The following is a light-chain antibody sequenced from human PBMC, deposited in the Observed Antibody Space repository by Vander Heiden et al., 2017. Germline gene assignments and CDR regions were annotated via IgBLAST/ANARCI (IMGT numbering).Light chain of an antibody. CDR2: EVS. CDR3: SSYAGSNNLV. Sequence: QSALTQPPSASGSPGQSVTISCTGTSSDVGGYNYVSWYQQHPGTASKLMIYEVSKRPSGVPDRFSGSKSGNTASLTVSGLQAEDEADYYCSSYAGSNNLVFGGGTKLTVL. J-gene: IGLJ2*01. CDR1: SSDVGGYNY. V-gene: IGLV2-8*01.